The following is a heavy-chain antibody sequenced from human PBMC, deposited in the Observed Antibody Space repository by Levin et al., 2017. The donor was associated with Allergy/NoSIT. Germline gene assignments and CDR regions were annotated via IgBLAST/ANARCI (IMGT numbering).Heavy chain of an antibody. V-gene: IGHV1-69*13. CDR1: GGTFSSYA. D-gene: IGHD6-13*01. J-gene: IGHJ2*01. CDR3: AREYSRYSSSWDYWYFDL. Sequence: SVKVSCKASGGTFSSYAISWVRQAPGQGLEWMGGIIPIFGTANYAQKFQGRVTITADESTSTAYMELSSLRSEDTAVYYCAREYSRYSSSWDYWYFDLWGRGTLVTVSS. CDR2: IIPIFGTA.